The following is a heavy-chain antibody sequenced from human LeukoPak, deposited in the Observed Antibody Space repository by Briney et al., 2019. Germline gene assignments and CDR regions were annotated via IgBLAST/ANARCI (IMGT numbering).Heavy chain of an antibody. Sequence: GGSLRLSCADSGFSFSSYSMNWARQAPGKGLEWVSSISSTSTYIYYADSVKGRFTISRDNSKSSLYLQMNSLRAEDTAVYYCARPYTSSPGDYGMDVWGKGTTVTVSS. V-gene: IGHV3-21*01. J-gene: IGHJ6*04. CDR1: GFSFSSYS. CDR3: ARPYTSSPGDYGMDV. D-gene: IGHD6-13*01. CDR2: ISSTSTYI.